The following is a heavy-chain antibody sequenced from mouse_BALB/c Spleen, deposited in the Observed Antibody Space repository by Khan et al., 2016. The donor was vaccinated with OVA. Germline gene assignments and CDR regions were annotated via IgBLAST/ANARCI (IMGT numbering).Heavy chain of an antibody. J-gene: IGHJ2*01. CDR3: ARGYYGYLDY. Sequence: QVQLQQSGPELVRPGASVKMSCKASGYTLTSYYIHWVKQRPGQGLEWIGWIYPVDGSSKYNEKFKGESNLTADKSSSTAYMLLSSLTSEDSAIYFCARGYYGYLDYWGQGTTLTVSS. V-gene: IGHV1S56*01. D-gene: IGHD1-1*01. CDR2: IYPVDGSS. CDR1: GYTLTSYY.